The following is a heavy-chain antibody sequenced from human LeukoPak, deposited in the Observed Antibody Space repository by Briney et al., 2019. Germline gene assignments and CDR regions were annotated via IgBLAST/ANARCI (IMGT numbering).Heavy chain of an antibody. Sequence: SETLSLTCAGYGGSFSGYYWSWIRQPPGKGLEWIGEINHSGSTNYNPSLKSRVTISVDTSKNQFSLKLSSVTAADTAVYYCARGWYSSSWVDPWGQGTLVTVSS. CDR2: INHSGST. CDR3: ARGWYSSSWVDP. CDR1: GGSFSGYY. V-gene: IGHV4-34*01. D-gene: IGHD6-6*01. J-gene: IGHJ5*02.